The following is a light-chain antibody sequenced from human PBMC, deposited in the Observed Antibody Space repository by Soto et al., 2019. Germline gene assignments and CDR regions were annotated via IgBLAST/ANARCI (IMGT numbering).Light chain of an antibody. CDR2: DVN. CDR1: SVDVGGYIY. J-gene: IGLJ1*01. CDR3: VSYTTSTSYV. V-gene: IGLV2-14*03. Sequence: LTQPASVSGSPGQSITISCTGTSVDVGGYIYVSWYQQHPGKAPKLMIYDVNNRPSGVSNRFSGSKSGNTASLTISGLQTEDEADYYCVSYTTSTSYVFXSGTKVTVL.